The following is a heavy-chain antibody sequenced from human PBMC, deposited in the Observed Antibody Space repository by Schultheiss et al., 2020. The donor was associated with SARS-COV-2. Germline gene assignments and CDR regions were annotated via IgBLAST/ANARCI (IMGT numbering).Heavy chain of an antibody. CDR3: ARGVGGYSGYSHFDP. CDR1: GDSVSSNSAA. D-gene: IGHD1-26*01. V-gene: IGHV6-1*01. Sequence: SQTLSLTCAISGDSVSSNSAAWNWIRQSPSRGLEWLGRTYYRSKWYNDYAVSVKSRITINPDTSKNQFSLKLSSVTAADTAVYYCARGVGGYSGYSHFDPWGQGTLVTVSS. J-gene: IGHJ5*02. CDR2: TYYRSKWYN.